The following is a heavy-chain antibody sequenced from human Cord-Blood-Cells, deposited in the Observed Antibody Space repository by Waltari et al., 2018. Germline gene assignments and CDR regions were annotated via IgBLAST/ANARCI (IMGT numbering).Heavy chain of an antibody. CDR1: GGTFSSYA. D-gene: IGHD6-6*01. Sequence: QVQLVQSGAEVKKPGSSVKVSCKASGGTFSSYAISWVRQAPGQGLEWMGGIIPLFGTASYAQKFQSRVTITADKSTSTAYMELSSLRSEETAVYYCARSIAAHRWYFDLWGRGTLVTVSS. J-gene: IGHJ2*01. V-gene: IGHV1-69*06. CDR2: IIPLFGTA. CDR3: ARSIAAHRWYFDL.